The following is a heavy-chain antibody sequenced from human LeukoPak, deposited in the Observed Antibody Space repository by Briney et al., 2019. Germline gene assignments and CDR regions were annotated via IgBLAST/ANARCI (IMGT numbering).Heavy chain of an antibody. Sequence: SETLSLTCTVSGGSISSYYWSWIRQPPGKGLEWIGYIYYSGSTNYNPSLKSRVTISVDTSKNQFSLKLSSVTAADTAVYYCASSLYGDPRDDAFDIWGQGTMATVSS. CDR2: IYYSGST. J-gene: IGHJ3*02. CDR3: ASSLYGDPRDDAFDI. CDR1: GGSISSYY. D-gene: IGHD4/OR15-4a*01. V-gene: IGHV4-59*08.